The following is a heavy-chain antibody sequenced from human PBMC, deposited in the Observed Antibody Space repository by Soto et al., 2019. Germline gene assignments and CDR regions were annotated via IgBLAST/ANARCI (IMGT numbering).Heavy chain of an antibody. J-gene: IGHJ5*02. D-gene: IGHD2-2*02. CDR2: IYYSGST. CDR1: GGSISSSSYY. Sequence: SETLSLTCTVSGGSISSSSYYWGWIRQPPGKGLEWIGSIYYSGSTYYNPSLKSRVTISVDTSKNQFSLKLSSVTAADAAVYYCARPGGYCSSTSCYKVNWFDPWGQGTLVTVSS. CDR3: ARPGGYCSSTSCYKVNWFDP. V-gene: IGHV4-39*01.